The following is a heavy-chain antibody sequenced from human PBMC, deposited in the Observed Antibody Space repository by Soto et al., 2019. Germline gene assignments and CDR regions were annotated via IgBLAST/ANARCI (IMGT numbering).Heavy chain of an antibody. D-gene: IGHD4-17*01. J-gene: IGHJ4*02. Sequence: GGSLRLSCVTSGFSFSRYGFHWVRQAPGKGLEWVAVMRFDGSKQYYVDSVKGRFTISRDNSKNTLYLQMNSLRADDTAVYYCARDPGVTNYYFDYWGQGALVTVSS. CDR2: MRFDGSKQ. V-gene: IGHV3-33*01. CDR3: ARDPGVTNYYFDY. CDR1: GFSFSRYG.